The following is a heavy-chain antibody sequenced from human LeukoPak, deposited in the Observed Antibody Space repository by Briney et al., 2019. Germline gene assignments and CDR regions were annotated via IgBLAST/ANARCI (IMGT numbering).Heavy chain of an antibody. CDR2: ISGSGGST. CDR1: GFTFSSYA. J-gene: IGHJ4*02. CDR3: AKGSDILTGYSPKSYFDY. Sequence: QPGGSLRLSCAASGFTFSSYAMSWVRQAPGKGLEWVSAISGSGGSTYYADSVKGRFTISRDNSKNTLYLQMNSLRAEDTAVYYCAKGSDILTGYSPKSYFDYWGQGTLVTVSS. D-gene: IGHD3-9*01. V-gene: IGHV3-23*01.